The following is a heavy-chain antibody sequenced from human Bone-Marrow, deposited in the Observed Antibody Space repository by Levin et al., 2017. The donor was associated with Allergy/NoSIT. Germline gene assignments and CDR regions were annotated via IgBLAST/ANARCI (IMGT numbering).Heavy chain of an antibody. V-gene: IGHV3-30-3*01. J-gene: IGHJ4*02. CDR1: GFTFNIYA. D-gene: IGHD3-9*01. Sequence: GGSLRLSCAASGFTFNIYAMHWVRQAPGQGLEWVAAISYDGTSTYYGDAVKGRFTISRDNSNNMLYLQMNSLGLEDAAVYFCARDSHYDILTGYSKSFNYWGQGALVTVSS. CDR2: ISYDGTST. CDR3: ARDSHYDILTGYSKSFNY.